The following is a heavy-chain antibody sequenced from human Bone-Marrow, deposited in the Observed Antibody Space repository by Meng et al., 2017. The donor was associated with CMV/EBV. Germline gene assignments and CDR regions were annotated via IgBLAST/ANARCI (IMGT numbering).Heavy chain of an antibody. D-gene: IGHD1-26*01. Sequence: GESLKISCAASGFTFSTYGMHWVRQAPGKGLEWVTFIWFVGSNKFYADSVKRRFTISRDNSKNTLYQQMISLRAKDTAVYYCAKAGGREQLYYSYGMDLWGQGTTVTVSS. CDR2: IWFVGSNK. CDR1: GFTFSTYG. CDR3: AKAGGREQLYYSYGMDL. V-gene: IGHV3-30*02. J-gene: IGHJ6*02.